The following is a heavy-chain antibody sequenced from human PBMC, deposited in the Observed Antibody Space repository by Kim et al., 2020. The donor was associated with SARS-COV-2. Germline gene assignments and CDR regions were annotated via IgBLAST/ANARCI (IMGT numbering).Heavy chain of an antibody. CDR3: ARGSGSLLRDSGTYFYGLDV. CDR2: INGTGST. CDR1: GASFSTYY. Sequence: SETLSLTCSVSGASFSTYYWTWIRQPPGKGLEWIGYINGTGSTNYNPSLKSRVTISVDTSKIQSSLRLSSVTGADTAVYYCARGSGSLLRDSGTYFYGLDVWGQGTTVTVSS. V-gene: IGHV4-59*13. D-gene: IGHD2-15*01. J-gene: IGHJ6*02.